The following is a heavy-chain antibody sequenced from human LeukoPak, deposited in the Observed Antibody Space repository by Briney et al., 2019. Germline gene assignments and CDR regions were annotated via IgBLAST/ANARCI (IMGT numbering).Heavy chain of an antibody. CDR1: GCTFSSYA. V-gene: IGHV1-69*04. CDR3: ARDSYCSSTSCTDY. J-gene: IGHJ4*02. CDR2: IIPIFGIA. D-gene: IGHD2-2*01. Sequence: SVKVSCKASGCTFSSYAISWVRQAPGQGLEWMGRIIPIFGIANYAQKFQGRVTITADKSTSTAYMELSSLRSEDTAVYYCARDSYCSSTSCTDYWGQGTLVTVSS.